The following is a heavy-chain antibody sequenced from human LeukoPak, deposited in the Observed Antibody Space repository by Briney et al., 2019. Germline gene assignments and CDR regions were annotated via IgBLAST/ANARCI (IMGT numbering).Heavy chain of an antibody. J-gene: IGHJ4*02. Sequence: ASVTVSCKASGYTFTSYGISWVRQAPGQGLEWMGWISAYNGNTNYAHKLQGRVTMTTDTSTNTAYMELRSLRSDDTAVYYCARDGWYSSSWFPIDYWGQGTLVTVSS. CDR1: GYTFTSYG. D-gene: IGHD6-13*01. CDR3: ARDGWYSSSWFPIDY. V-gene: IGHV1-18*01. CDR2: ISAYNGNT.